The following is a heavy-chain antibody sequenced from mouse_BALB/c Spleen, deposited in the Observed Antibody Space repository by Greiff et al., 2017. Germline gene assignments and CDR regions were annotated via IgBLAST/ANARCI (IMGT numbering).Heavy chain of an antibody. Sequence: QVQLKESGAELMKPGASVKISCKATGYTFSSYWIEWVKQRPGHGLEWIGEILPGSGSTNYNEKFKGKATFTADTSSNTAYMQLSSLTSEDSAVYYCARGVRRRNYYAMDYWGQGTSVTVSS. D-gene: IGHD2-14*01. V-gene: IGHV1-9*01. CDR1: GYTFSSYW. CDR3: ARGVRRRNYYAMDY. J-gene: IGHJ4*01. CDR2: ILPGSGST.